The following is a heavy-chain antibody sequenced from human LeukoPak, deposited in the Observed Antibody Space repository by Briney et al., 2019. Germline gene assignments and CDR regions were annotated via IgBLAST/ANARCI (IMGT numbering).Heavy chain of an antibody. J-gene: IGHJ5*02. Sequence: ATVRVSCKASAYTFTGYYMHWVRQAPGQGLEWMGWINPNSGGTNYAQQFRGRVTKTSDTSVSTAYLDLSSLRSDDTAIYYCASPDYYGSGSYQFDPWGQGTLVTVSS. CDR3: ASPDYYGSGSYQFDP. CDR1: AYTFTGYY. V-gene: IGHV1-2*02. D-gene: IGHD3-10*01. CDR2: INPNSGGT.